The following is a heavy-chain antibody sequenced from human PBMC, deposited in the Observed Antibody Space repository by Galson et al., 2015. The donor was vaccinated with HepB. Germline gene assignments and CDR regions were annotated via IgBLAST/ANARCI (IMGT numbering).Heavy chain of an antibody. Sequence: SLRLSCAASGFTFSSYGMHWVRQAPGKGLEYVSAINGNGDSAYYAASVKGRFTISRDNSKNTLYLQMSSLRAEDTAVYYCVPQWPVTFDYWGQGTLVTVSS. CDR1: GFTFSSYG. V-gene: IGHV3-64D*06. CDR3: VPQWPVTFDY. J-gene: IGHJ4*02. CDR2: INGNGDSA. D-gene: IGHD6-19*01.